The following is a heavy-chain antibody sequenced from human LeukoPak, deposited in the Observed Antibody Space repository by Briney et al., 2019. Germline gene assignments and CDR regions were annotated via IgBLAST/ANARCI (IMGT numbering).Heavy chain of an antibody. CDR3: ARDGFYYDSSGYRYPGAFDI. CDR2: ISYDGSNK. D-gene: IGHD3-22*01. CDR1: GFTFSSYA. V-gene: IGHV3-30-3*01. Sequence: GGSLRLSCAASGFTFSSYAMHWVRQAPGKGLEWVAVISYDGSNKYYADSVKGRFTISRDNSKNTLYLQMNSLRAEDTAVYYCARDGFYYDSSGYRYPGAFDIWGQGTMVTVSS. J-gene: IGHJ3*02.